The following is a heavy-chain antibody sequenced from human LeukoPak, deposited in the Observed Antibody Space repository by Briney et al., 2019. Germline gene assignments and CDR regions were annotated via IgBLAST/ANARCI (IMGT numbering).Heavy chain of an antibody. D-gene: IGHD2-15*01. CDR2: ISSSGGST. Sequence: YPGGSLRLSCAASGFTFSNYAMSWFRRAPGRGLEWLSAISSSGGSTYYADSVKGRFTISRDNSKNTLHLQMNSLRTEDTAVYHCARQLGYCSDGSCYFDYWGQGTLVPVSS. CDR1: GFTFSNYA. V-gene: IGHV3-23*01. CDR3: ARQLGYCSDGSCYFDY. J-gene: IGHJ4*02.